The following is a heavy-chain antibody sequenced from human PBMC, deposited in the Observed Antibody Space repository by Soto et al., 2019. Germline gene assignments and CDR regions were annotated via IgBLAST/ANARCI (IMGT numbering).Heavy chain of an antibody. J-gene: IGHJ5*02. CDR2: IYTYTGDT. V-gene: IGHV1-18*04. CDR3: ARVIVNWFDP. Sequence: ASVKVSCKASGYTFTSYGISWVRQAPGQGLEWMGWIYTYTGDTNYAQKFQGRVTMTTDTPTSTAYMELRSLRSDDTAVYYCARVIVNWFDPWGQGTQVTVSS. CDR1: GYTFTSYG. D-gene: IGHD3-16*02.